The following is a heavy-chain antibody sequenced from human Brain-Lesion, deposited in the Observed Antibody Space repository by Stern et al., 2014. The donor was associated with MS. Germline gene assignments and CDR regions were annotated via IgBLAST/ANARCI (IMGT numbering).Heavy chain of an antibody. CDR1: GYIFTGYY. CDR3: ARDQRGITIFGVVTDYYYLGMDV. Sequence: VQLVESGAEVKKPGASVKVSCKTSGYIFTGYYIPWVRQAPGQGLEWMAWINPNNGGTKYAQKFQGRVTMSRDTSISTAYVELSSLTSDDTAVYYCARDQRGITIFGVVTDYYYLGMDVWGQGTTVTVSS. D-gene: IGHD3-3*01. CDR2: INPNNGGT. V-gene: IGHV1-2*02. J-gene: IGHJ6*02.